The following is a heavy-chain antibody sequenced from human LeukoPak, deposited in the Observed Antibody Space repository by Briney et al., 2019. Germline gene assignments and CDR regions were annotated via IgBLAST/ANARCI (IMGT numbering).Heavy chain of an antibody. D-gene: IGHD6-13*01. CDR2: ISYDGSDT. CDR1: GFTFSSYA. CDR3: ARVFRPYSSSWYSLFEY. J-gene: IGHJ4*02. Sequence: PGGSLRLSCAASGFTFSSYAMHWVRQAPGKGLEWVALISYDGSDTYYAESVKGRFTISRDTSNDTLYLQMNSLRAEDTAVYYCARVFRPYSSSWYSLFEYWGQGTLVTVSS. V-gene: IGHV3-30*04.